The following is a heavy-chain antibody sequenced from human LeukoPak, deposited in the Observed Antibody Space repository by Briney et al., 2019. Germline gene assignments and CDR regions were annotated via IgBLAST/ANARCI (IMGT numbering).Heavy chain of an antibody. J-gene: IGHJ4*02. V-gene: IGHV3-30*02. CDR3: ARGAVGWFGELLSIDY. D-gene: IGHD3-10*01. Sequence: GGSLRLSCAASGFTFSSYGMHWVRQAPGKGLEWVAFIRYDGSNKYYADSVKGRFTISRDNSKNTLYLQMNSLRAEDTAVYYCARGAVGWFGELLSIDYWGQGTLVTVSS. CDR2: IRYDGSNK. CDR1: GFTFSSYG.